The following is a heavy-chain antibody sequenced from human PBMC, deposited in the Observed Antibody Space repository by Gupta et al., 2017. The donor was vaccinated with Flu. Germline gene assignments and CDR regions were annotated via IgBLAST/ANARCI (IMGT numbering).Heavy chain of an antibody. CDR2: ISSSSSYI. V-gene: IGHV3-21*01. Sequence: EVQLVESGGGLVKPGGSLRLSCAASGFTFSSYSMNWVRQAPGKGLEWVSSISSSSSYIYYADSVKGRFTISRDNAKNSLYLQMNSLRAEDTAVYYCARDDVVVVAHFHYYGMDVWGQGTTVTVSS. CDR1: GFTFSSYS. D-gene: IGHD2-15*01. J-gene: IGHJ6*02. CDR3: ARDDVVVVAHFHYYGMDV.